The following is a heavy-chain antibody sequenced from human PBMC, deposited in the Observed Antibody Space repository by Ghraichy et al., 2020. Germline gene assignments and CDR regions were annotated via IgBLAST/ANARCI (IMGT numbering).Heavy chain of an antibody. J-gene: IGHJ4*02. CDR3: ARGLSDELRYFDWLPPAGDY. CDR1: GYTFTGYY. V-gene: IGHV1-2*02. D-gene: IGHD3-9*01. CDR2: INPNSGVT. Sequence: ASVKVSCKASGYTFTGYYMHWVRQAPGQGLEWMGWINPNSGVTNYAQKFQGRVTMTRDTSISTAYMELSRLRSDDTAVYYCARGLSDELRYFDWLPPAGDYWGQGTLVTVSS.